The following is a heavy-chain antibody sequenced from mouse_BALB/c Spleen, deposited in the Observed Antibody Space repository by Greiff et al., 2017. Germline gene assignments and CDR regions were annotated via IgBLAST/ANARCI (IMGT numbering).Heavy chain of an antibody. D-gene: IGHD5-5*01. Sequence: EVQGVESGGGLVKPGGSLKLSCAASGFAFSSYDMSWVRQTPEKRLEWVAYISSGGGSTYYPDSVKGRFTISRDNSKNNLYLQMSSLKSEDTAMYYCARSTFYAMDYWGQGTSVTVSS. V-gene: IGHV5-12-1*01. CDR3: ARSTFYAMDY. CDR2: ISSGGGST. J-gene: IGHJ4*01. CDR1: GFAFSSYD.